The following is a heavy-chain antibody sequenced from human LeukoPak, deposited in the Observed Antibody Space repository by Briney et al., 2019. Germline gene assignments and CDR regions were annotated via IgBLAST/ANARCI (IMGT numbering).Heavy chain of an antibody. Sequence: GASVKVSCKASGYTFTGYYMHWVRQAPGQGLEWMGWINPNSGGTNYAQKFQGRVTTTRDTSISTAYMELSRLRSDDTAVYYCARDRSRREYDAFDIWGQGTMVTVSS. D-gene: IGHD2/OR15-2a*01. CDR1: GYTFTGYY. V-gene: IGHV1-2*02. CDR2: INPNSGGT. CDR3: ARDRSRREYDAFDI. J-gene: IGHJ3*02.